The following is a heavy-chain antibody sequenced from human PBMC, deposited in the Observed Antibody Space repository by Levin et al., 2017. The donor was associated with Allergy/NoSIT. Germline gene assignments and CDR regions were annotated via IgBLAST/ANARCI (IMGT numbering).Heavy chain of an antibody. V-gene: IGHV3-11*01. J-gene: IGHJ3*02. CDR3: ARETPRSGYYVGAFDI. CDR1: GFTFSDYY. D-gene: IGHD3-22*01. Sequence: LSLTCAASGFTFSDYYINWIRQAPGKGLEWASYISSSGSTIKYADSVKGRFTISRDNAKNSVYLQMNSLRAEDTAMYYCARETPRSGYYVGAFDIWGQGTMVTVSS. CDR2: ISSSGSTI.